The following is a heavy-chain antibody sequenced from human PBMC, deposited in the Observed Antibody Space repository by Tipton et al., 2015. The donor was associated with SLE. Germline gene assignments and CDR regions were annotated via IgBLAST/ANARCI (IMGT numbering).Heavy chain of an antibody. CDR2: ISGSGGST. D-gene: IGHD2-2*01. V-gene: IGHV3-23*01. CDR3: AKWGYCSSTSCLNYYYGMDV. J-gene: IGHJ6*02. Sequence: SLRLSCAASGFTFSSYAMSWVRQAPGKGLEWVSAISGSGGSTYYADSVKGRFTISRDNSKNTLYLQMNSLRAEDTAVYYCAKWGYCSSTSCLNYYYGMDVWGQGTTVTVSS. CDR1: GFTFSSYA.